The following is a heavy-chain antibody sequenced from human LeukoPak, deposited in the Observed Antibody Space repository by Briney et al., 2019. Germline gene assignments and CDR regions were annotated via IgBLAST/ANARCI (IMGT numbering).Heavy chain of an antibody. CDR1: GGSISSSSYY. CDR2: IDNSGTT. Sequence: PSETLSLTCTVSGGSISSSSYYWGWLRQTPGKGLEWIGSIDNSGTTYFNPSLKSRVTISVDTSKDQFSLKLSSVTAADTAVYFCVRPPGIAAAWFDPWGQGTLVTVSS. CDR3: VRPPGIAAAWFDP. D-gene: IGHD6-13*01. J-gene: IGHJ5*02. V-gene: IGHV4-39*01.